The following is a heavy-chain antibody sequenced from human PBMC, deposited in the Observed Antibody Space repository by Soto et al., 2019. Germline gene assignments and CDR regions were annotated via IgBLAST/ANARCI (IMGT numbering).Heavy chain of an antibody. CDR3: ARNHYYGSGIYYNTDDAFDI. CDR2: ITPNSGGT. D-gene: IGHD3-10*01. J-gene: IGHJ3*02. Sequence: QVQRVQSGAEVKKPGASVKVSCKASGYTLTGYYMHWVRQAPGQGLEWMGWITPNSGGTNYAQKFQFWVTMTRDQSISTAYMELSRLRSDDTAVYYCARNHYYGSGIYYNTDDAFDIWGQGTMVTVSS. CDR1: GYTLTGYY. V-gene: IGHV1-2*04.